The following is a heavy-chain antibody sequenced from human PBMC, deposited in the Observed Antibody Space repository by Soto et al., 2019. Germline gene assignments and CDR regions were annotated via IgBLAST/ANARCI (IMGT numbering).Heavy chain of an antibody. V-gene: IGHV1-69*13. J-gene: IGHJ3*02. CDR1: GGTFSSYA. CDR2: IIPIFGTA. CDR3: ARDGYSYGYPI. Sequence: GASVKVSCKASGGTFSSYAISWVRQAPGQGLEWMGGIIPIFGTANYAQKFQGRVTITADESTSTAYMEVSSLRSEDTAVYYCARDGYSYGYPIWGQGTMVTVSS. D-gene: IGHD5-18*01.